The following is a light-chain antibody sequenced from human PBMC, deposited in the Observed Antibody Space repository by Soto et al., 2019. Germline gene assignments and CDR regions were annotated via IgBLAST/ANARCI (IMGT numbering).Light chain of an antibody. V-gene: IGKV3-15*01. J-gene: IGKJ1*01. CDR1: QNVNSN. CDR3: QQYNDWPPWT. Sequence: EIVMTQSPATLSVSPGERATLSCRASQNVNSNLAWYQQKPGQAPRLLIYAASDRATGIPARFSGSGSGTEFTLTISALQSEDFAVYYCQQYNDWPPWTFGQGTKVDIK. CDR2: AAS.